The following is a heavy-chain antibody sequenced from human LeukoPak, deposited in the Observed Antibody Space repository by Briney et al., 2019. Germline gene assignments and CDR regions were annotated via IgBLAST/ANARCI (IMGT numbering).Heavy chain of an antibody. CDR2: ISHDGSIT. Sequence: PGGSLRLSCAASGFTFSSYGMHWVRQAPGKGPEWVAVISHDGSITYYVDSVKGRFTISRDNSKNTLYLQMHSLRAEDTAVYYCAKLARPYCSGDCLQIDYWGQGTLVPVSS. D-gene: IGHD2-21*02. CDR1: GFTFSSYG. J-gene: IGHJ4*02. V-gene: IGHV3-30*18. CDR3: AKLARPYCSGDCLQIDY.